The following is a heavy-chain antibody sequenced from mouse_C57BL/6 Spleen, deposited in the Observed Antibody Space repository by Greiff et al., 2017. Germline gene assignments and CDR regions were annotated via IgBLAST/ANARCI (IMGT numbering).Heavy chain of an antibody. CDR3: ARYPLGYDEYYFDY. D-gene: IGHD2-2*01. Sequence: QVQLQQPGAELVKPGASVKMSCKASGYTFTSYWITWVKQRPGQGLEWIGDIYPGSGSTNYNEKFKSKATLTVDTSSSTAYMQLSSLTSEDSAVYYCARYPLGYDEYYFDYWGQGTTLTVSS. CDR1: GYTFTSYW. CDR2: IYPGSGST. J-gene: IGHJ2*01. V-gene: IGHV1-55*01.